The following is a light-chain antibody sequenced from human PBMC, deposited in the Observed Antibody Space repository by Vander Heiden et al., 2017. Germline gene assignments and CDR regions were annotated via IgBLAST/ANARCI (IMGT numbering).Light chain of an antibody. J-gene: IGKJ4*01. CDR1: QSISSW. CDR2: KAS. V-gene: IGKV1-5*03. Sequence: DIQMTHSPSTLSASVGDRVTITCRASQSISSWLAWYQQKPGKAPKLLIYKASSLESGVPSRLSGSGSGTEFTLTISSLQPDDFATYYCQQYNSYPLTFGGGTKVEIK. CDR3: QQYNSYPLT.